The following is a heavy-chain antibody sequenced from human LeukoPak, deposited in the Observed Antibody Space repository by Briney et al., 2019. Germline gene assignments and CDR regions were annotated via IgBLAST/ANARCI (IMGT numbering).Heavy chain of an antibody. D-gene: IGHD3-3*01. CDR1: GYTFTNYW. Sequence: GESLKISCKGFGYTFTNYWIGWVRQMPGKGLEWVGIIYPGDSDTRYSPSFQGQVTVSADKSISTAYLQWSSLKASDTAMYYCARGLDRSGYDYWGQGTLVTVSS. V-gene: IGHV5-51*01. CDR3: ARGLDRSGYDY. CDR2: IYPGDSDT. J-gene: IGHJ4*02.